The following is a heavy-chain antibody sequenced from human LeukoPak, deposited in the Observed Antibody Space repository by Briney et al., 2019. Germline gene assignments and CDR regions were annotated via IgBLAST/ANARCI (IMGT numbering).Heavy chain of an antibody. CDR1: GFTFSSYA. Sequence: GGSLRLSCAASGFTFSSYAMSWVRQAPGKGLGWVSDISGSGGSTYYADSVKGRFTISRDNSKNTLYLQMNSLRAEDTAVYYCAKDLGTYGGDSELGYWGQGTLVTISS. CDR3: AKDLGTYGGDSELGY. V-gene: IGHV3-23*01. J-gene: IGHJ4*02. D-gene: IGHD4-23*01. CDR2: ISGSGGST.